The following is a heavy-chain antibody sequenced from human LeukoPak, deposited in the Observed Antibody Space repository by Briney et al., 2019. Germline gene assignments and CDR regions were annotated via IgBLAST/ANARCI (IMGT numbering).Heavy chain of an antibody. J-gene: IGHJ5*02. CDR2: INPNSGGT. D-gene: IGHD3-22*01. CDR1: GYTFTGYY. Sequence: ASVKVSCKASGYTFTGYYMHWVRQAPGQGLEWMGWINPNSGGTNYAQKFQGRVTMTRDTSISTAYMELSRLRSDDTAVYYCAREDPSRWIDYDSSAHYKLGGWFDPWGQGTLVTVSS. V-gene: IGHV1-2*02. CDR3: AREDPSRWIDYDSSAHYKLGGWFDP.